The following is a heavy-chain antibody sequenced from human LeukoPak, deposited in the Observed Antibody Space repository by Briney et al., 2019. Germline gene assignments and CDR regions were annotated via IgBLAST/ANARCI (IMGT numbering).Heavy chain of an antibody. D-gene: IGHD3-22*01. J-gene: IGHJ5*02. CDR2: IGGSGDGT. Sequence: PGGSLRLSCAASGFTFSSYAMGWVRPAPGKGLEWVSTIGGSGDGTYYADSVKGRFTISRDNSRNTLSLQMNSLRAEDTAVYYCAKRYYYDTSGNPGGLDPWGQGTLVTVSS. CDR3: AKRYYYDTSGNPGGLDP. CDR1: GFTFSSYA. V-gene: IGHV3-23*01.